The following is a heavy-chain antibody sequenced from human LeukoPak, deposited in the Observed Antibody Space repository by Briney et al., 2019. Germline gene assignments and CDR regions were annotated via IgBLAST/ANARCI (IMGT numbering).Heavy chain of an antibody. CDR1: GGSTSSYY. Sequence: SETLSLTCTVSGGSTSSYYWSWIRQPAGKGLEWIGRIYTSGSTNYNPSLKSRVTMSVDTSKNQFSLKLSSVTAADTAVYYCARDVVSYGSGSYSYYFDYWGQGTLVTVSS. CDR3: ARDVVSYGSGSYSYYFDY. J-gene: IGHJ4*02. D-gene: IGHD3-10*01. V-gene: IGHV4-4*07. CDR2: IYTSGST.